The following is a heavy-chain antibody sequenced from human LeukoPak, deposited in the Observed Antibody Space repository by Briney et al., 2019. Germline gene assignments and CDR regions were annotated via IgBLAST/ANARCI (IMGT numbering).Heavy chain of an antibody. D-gene: IGHD6-19*01. Sequence: GASVKVSCKASGYTFTGYYMHWVRQAPGQGLEWMGWINPNSGGTNYAQKFQGRVTMTRDTSISTAYMELSRLRSDDTAVYYCARDPNSGWGFDYFSTRDDYWGQGPLVTVSS. CDR1: GYTFTGYY. J-gene: IGHJ4*02. CDR2: INPNSGGT. V-gene: IGHV1-2*02. CDR3: ARDPNSGWGFDYFSTRDDY.